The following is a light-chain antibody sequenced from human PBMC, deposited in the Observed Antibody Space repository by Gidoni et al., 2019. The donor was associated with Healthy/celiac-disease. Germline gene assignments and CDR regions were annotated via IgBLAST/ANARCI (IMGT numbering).Light chain of an antibody. CDR1: QSISSW. CDR3: QQYNSYPET. V-gene: IGKV1-5*03. J-gene: IGKJ1*01. Sequence: DLQMTPSPSTLSASVGDRVTITCRASQSISSWLAWYQQKPGKAPKLLIYKASSLESGVPSRFSGSGSGTEFTLTISRLQPDDFATYYCQQYNSYPETFGQGTKVEIK. CDR2: KAS.